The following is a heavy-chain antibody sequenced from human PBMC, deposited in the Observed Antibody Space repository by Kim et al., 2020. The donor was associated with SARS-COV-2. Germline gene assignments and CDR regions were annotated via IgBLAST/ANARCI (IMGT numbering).Heavy chain of an antibody. CDR2: INHSGST. Sequence: SETLSLTCAVYGGSFSGYYWSWIRQPPGKGLEWIGEINHSGSTNYNPSLKSRVTISVDTSKNQFSLKLSSVTAADTAVYYCARGRITMVRGVIGSYYYGMDVWGQGTTVTVSS. V-gene: IGHV4-34*01. D-gene: IGHD3-10*01. CDR1: GGSFSGYY. J-gene: IGHJ6*02. CDR3: ARGRITMVRGVIGSYYYGMDV.